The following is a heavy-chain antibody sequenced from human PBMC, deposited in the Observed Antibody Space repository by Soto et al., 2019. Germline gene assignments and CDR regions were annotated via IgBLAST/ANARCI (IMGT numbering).Heavy chain of an antibody. J-gene: IGHJ6*03. V-gene: IGHV3-23*01. CDR3: AKDSRGSWDCYMDV. Sequence: PGGSLRLSCAASGFTFTSYAMSWVRQAPGKGLEWVSSIIDSGSSTFYADSVKGRFTISRDNPMNTLYLQMNSLRVEDTAVYYCAKDSRGSWDCYMDVWGGKGTKDTVSS. D-gene: IGHD3-10*01. CDR2: IIDSGSST. CDR1: GFTFTSYA.